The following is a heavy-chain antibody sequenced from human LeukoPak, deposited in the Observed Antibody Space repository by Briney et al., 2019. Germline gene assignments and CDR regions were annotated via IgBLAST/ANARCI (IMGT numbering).Heavy chain of an antibody. D-gene: IGHD6-13*01. CDR2: IRYDGRNK. J-gene: IGHJ4*02. V-gene: IGHV3-30*02. CDR3: ARVGALSSSWLLY. Sequence: PGGSLRLSCAASGFTFSSYGMHWVRQAPGKGLEGVAFIRYDGRNKYYTDSVKGRFTISRDNSKNTLYLQMNSLRAEDTAVYYCARVGALSSSWLLYWGQGTLVTVSS. CDR1: GFTFSSYG.